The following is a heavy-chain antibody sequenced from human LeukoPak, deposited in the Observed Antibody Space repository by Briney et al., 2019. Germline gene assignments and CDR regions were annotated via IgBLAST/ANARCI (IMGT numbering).Heavy chain of an antibody. CDR2: INAGNGNT. CDR1: GYTFTSYA. J-gene: IGHJ4*02. D-gene: IGHD3-22*01. Sequence: ASVKVSCRASGYTFTSYAMHWVRQAPGRRLEWMGWINAGNGNTKYSQKFQGRVTITRDTSASTAYMELSSLRSEDTAVYYCASEGVYDSSGYQEYYFDYWGQGTLVTVSS. V-gene: IGHV1-3*01. CDR3: ASEGVYDSSGYQEYYFDY.